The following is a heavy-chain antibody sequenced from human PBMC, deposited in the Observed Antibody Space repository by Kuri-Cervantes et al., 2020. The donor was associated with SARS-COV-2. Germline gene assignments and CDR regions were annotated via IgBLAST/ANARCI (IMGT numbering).Heavy chain of an antibody. CDR1: GFTFSSYW. CDR2: IKQDGSEK. Sequence: ETLSLTCAASGFTFSSYWMSWVRQAPGKGLEWVANIKQDGSEKYYVDSVKGRFTISRDNAKNSLYLQMNSLRAEDTAVYYCARDPRFLEWLDYFDYWGQGTLVTVSS. CDR3: ARDPRFLEWLDYFDY. D-gene: IGHD3-3*01. V-gene: IGHV3-7*03. J-gene: IGHJ4*02.